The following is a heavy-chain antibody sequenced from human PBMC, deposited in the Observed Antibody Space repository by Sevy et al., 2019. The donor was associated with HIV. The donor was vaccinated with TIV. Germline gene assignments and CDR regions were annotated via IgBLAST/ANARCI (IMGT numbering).Heavy chain of an antibody. CDR3: ARDEGILPPGYYYYGMDV. CDR2: ISSDGKHK. V-gene: IGHV3-30*04. J-gene: IGHJ6*02. CDR1: GFTFSSYA. Sequence: GGSLRLSCAASGFTFSSYAMHWVRQAPGKGLEGVAVISSDGKHKNYADSVKGRFTISRDNSKNTLYLQMNSLRVEDTAVYFCARDEGILPPGYYYYGMDVWGQGTTVTVSS.